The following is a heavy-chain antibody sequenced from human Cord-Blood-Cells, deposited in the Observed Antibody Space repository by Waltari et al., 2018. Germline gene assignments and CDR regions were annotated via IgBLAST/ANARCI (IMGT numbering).Heavy chain of an antibody. CDR1: GFTFSTAW. CDR2: NKSKTDGGTT. J-gene: IGHJ4*02. Sequence: EVQLVESGGGLVKPGGSLRLSCAASGFTFSTAWMSWVRQAPGKGLEWVGRNKSKTDGGTTYYAAPVKGRFTISRDDSKNTLYLQMNSLKTEDTAVYYCTTFYDSSGWGNYWGQGTLVTVSS. V-gene: IGHV3-15*01. CDR3: TTFYDSSGWGNY. D-gene: IGHD3-22*01.